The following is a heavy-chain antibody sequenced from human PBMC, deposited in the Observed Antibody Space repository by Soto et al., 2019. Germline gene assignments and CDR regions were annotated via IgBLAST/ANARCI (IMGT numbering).Heavy chain of an antibody. J-gene: IGHJ4*02. V-gene: IGHV4-34*01. D-gene: IGHD5-18*01. CDR2: INHSGST. CDR1: GGSFSGYY. CDR3: AVRRGYSYGRKTYFDY. Sequence: SETLSLTCAVYGGSFSGYYWSWIRQPPGKGLEWIGEINHSGSTNYNPSLKSRVTISVDTSKNQFSLKLSSVTAADTAVYYCAVRRGYSYGRKTYFDYWGQGTLVTVS.